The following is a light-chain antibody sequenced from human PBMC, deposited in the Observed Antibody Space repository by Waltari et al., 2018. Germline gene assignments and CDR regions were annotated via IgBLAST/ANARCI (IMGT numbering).Light chain of an antibody. J-gene: IGLJ3*02. CDR3: QTGGHGTWV. CDR2: VNSDGSH. Sequence: QLVLTQSPSASASLGASVKLTCTLNSGHSTNIIAWHQHQPEKGPRYLMKVNSDGSHSTGDEIPDRFSGSSSSSGAERYLTISSVQSEDEADYYCQTGGHGTWVFGGGTKLTVL. CDR1: SGHSTNI. V-gene: IGLV4-69*01.